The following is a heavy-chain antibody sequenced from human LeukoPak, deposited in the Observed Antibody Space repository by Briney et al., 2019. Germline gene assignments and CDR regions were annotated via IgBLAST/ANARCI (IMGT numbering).Heavy chain of an antibody. J-gene: IGHJ4*02. CDR3: ARARRTRNMYGDYVVLFDY. D-gene: IGHD4-17*01. CDR2: IDPNSGGT. CDR1: GYTFTVYY. Sequence: GASVKVSCKASGYTFTVYYIHWVRQAPGQGLEWMGWIDPNSGGTNYAQKFQGRVTVTRDTSISAAYMELTRLRSDDTAVYYCARARRTRNMYGDYVVLFDYWGQGTLVTVSS. V-gene: IGHV1-2*02.